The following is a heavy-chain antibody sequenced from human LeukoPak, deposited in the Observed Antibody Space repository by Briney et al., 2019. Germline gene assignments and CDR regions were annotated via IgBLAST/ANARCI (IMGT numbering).Heavy chain of an antibody. J-gene: IGHJ4*02. Sequence: EASVKVSCKASGYTFTGYYMHWVRQASGQGLEWMGWINPNSGGTNYAQKFQGRVTMTRDTSISTAYMELSRLRSDDTAVYYCARDFLGYCSGGSCYYFDYWGQGTLVTVSS. V-gene: IGHV1-2*02. CDR2: INPNSGGT. CDR1: GYTFTGYY. CDR3: ARDFLGYCSGGSCYYFDY. D-gene: IGHD2-15*01.